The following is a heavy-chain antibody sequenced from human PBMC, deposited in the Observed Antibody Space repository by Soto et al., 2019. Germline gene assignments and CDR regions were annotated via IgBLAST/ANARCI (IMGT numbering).Heavy chain of an antibody. CDR3: VRERVSMGPDY. Sequence: QVQLVQSGPEVKKPGASVKVSCKGSGYTFSKYGINWVRQAPGQGLEWMGWISPYNGNAEYAQSLQGRVTMTTDIYASTTYMELRSLRSDDTAIYYCVRERVSMGPDYWGQGTLVTVSS. CDR1: GYTFSKYG. CDR2: ISPYNGNA. V-gene: IGHV1-18*01. D-gene: IGHD2-8*01. J-gene: IGHJ4*02.